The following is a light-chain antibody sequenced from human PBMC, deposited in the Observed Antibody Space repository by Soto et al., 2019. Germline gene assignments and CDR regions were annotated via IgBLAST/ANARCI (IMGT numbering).Light chain of an antibody. CDR1: SSKIGAGYD. J-gene: IGLJ1*01. CDR3: QSYDSSLSGYV. Sequence: QAVVTQPPSVSGAPGQRVTISCTGSSSKIGAGYDVHWYQQLPGTAPKLLIYGNSNRPSGVPDRFSGSKSGTSASLAITGLQAEDEADYYCQSYDSSLSGYVFGTGTKVTVL. V-gene: IGLV1-40*01. CDR2: GNS.